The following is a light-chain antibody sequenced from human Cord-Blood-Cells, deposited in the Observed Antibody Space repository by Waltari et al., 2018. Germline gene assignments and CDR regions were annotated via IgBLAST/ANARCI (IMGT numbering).Light chain of an antibody. CDR1: QSLNSY. Sequence: DIQMTQSPSSLSASVGDRVTIPCRASQSLNSYLKWYQQKPGKAPKLLIYASSSLQSGVPSRFSGSGSGTDFTLTISSLQPEDFATYYCQQSYSTPPTFGQGTKVEIK. CDR3: QQSYSTPPT. CDR2: ASS. V-gene: IGKV1-39*01. J-gene: IGKJ1*01.